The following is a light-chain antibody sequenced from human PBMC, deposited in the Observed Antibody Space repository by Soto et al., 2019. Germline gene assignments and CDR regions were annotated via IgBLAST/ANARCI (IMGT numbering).Light chain of an antibody. Sequence: EIVMTQSPATLSVSPAERATLSCRASQSVSSNLAWYQQKPGQAPRLLIYGASTRATGIPARFSGSGSGTEFTLTISSLQSEDFAVYYCQQYNKWPPWTFGQGTKV. V-gene: IGKV3-15*01. CDR3: QQYNKWPPWT. CDR2: GAS. J-gene: IGKJ1*01. CDR1: QSVSSN.